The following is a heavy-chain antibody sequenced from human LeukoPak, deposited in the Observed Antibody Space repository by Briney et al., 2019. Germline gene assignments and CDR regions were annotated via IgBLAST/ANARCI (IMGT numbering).Heavy chain of an antibody. CDR1: GYTFTRYG. CDR2: ISAYNGNT. J-gene: IGHJ4*02. V-gene: IGHV1-18*04. D-gene: IGHD3-10*01. Sequence: SVKLSCKASGYTFTRYGVSWVREAPGHGPECMGWISAYNGNTKYTQKLQGRVTMTTDTSTSTAYMELRRMRSDDTAVYYCASGDYYGSGSYSDYWGQGTLVTVSS. CDR3: ASGDYYGSGSYSDY.